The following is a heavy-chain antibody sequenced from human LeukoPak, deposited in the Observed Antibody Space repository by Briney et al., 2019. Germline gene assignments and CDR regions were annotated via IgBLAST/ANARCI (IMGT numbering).Heavy chain of an antibody. CDR1: GYTFTSYD. D-gene: IGHD3-10*01. Sequence: ASVKVSCKASGYTFTSYDINWVRQATGQGLEWMGWMNPNSGNTGYAQKFQGRVTMTRNTSISTAYMELSSLRSEGTAVYYCASGVVLWFGEFDYGMDVWGQGTTVTVSS. CDR2: MNPNSGNT. J-gene: IGHJ6*02. V-gene: IGHV1-8*01. CDR3: ASGVVLWFGEFDYGMDV.